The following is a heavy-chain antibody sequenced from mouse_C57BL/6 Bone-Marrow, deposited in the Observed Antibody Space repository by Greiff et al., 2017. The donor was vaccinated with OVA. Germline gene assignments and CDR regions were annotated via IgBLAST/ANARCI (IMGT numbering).Heavy chain of an antibody. D-gene: IGHD2-4*01. V-gene: IGHV1-22*01. J-gene: IGHJ4*01. CDR2: INPNNGGT. CDR1: GYTFTDYN. Sequence: EVQLQESGPELVKPGASVKMSCKASGYTFTDYNMHWVQQSHGKSLEWIGYINPNNGGTSYNQKFKGKATLTVNKSSSTAYMELRSLTSEDSAVYYCAREGYDYDDAMDYWGQGTSVTVSS. CDR3: AREGYDYDDAMDY.